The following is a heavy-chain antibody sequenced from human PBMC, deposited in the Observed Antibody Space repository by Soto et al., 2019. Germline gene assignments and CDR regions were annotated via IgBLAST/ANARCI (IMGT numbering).Heavy chain of an antibody. CDR2: ISYDGSNK. J-gene: IGHJ4*02. V-gene: IGHV3-30-3*01. CDR1: GFTFSSYA. CDR3: ARGDITMIVGSIDY. D-gene: IGHD3-22*01. Sequence: QVQLVESGGGVVQPGRSLRLSCAASGFTFSSYAMHWVRQAPGKGLEWVAVISYDGSNKYYADSVKGRFTISRDNSKNTLYLQMNSLRAEDTAVYYCARGDITMIVGSIDYWGQGTLVTVSS.